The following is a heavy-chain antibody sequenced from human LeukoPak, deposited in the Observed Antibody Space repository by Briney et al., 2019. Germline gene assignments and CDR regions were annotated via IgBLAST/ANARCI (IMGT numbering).Heavy chain of an antibody. J-gene: IGHJ5*02. Sequence: GASVNVSCKASGYTFTDYYMHWVRQAPGQGLEWMGWINPNSGGTNYAQKFQGRVTMTRDTSISTAYMELRRLRSDDTAVYYCARPTVYGSGSYYSLAFDPWGQGTLVTVSS. CDR2: INPNSGGT. CDR1: GYTFTDYY. V-gene: IGHV1-2*02. D-gene: IGHD3-10*01. CDR3: ARPTVYGSGSYYSLAFDP.